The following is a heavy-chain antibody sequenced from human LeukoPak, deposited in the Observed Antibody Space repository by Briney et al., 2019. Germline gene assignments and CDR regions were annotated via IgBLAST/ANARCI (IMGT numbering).Heavy chain of an antibody. D-gene: IGHD3-22*01. CDR2: ISAYNGNT. J-gene: IGHJ4*02. V-gene: IGHV1-18*01. CDR1: GYTFTSYG. Sequence: ASVKVPCKASGYTFTSYGISWVRQAPGQGLEWMGWISAYNGNTNYAQKLQGRVTMTTDTSTSTAYMELRSLRSDDTAVYYCARGRAMYYYDSSGYSDYWGQGTLVTVSS. CDR3: ARGRAMYYYDSSGYSDY.